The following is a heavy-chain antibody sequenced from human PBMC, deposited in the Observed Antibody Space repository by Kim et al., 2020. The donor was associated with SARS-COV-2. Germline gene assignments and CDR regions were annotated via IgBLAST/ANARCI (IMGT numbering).Heavy chain of an antibody. CDR1: GGSFSGYY. CDR3: ASPLSGS. CDR2: INHSGST. D-gene: IGHD3-16*01. J-gene: IGHJ5*02. Sequence: SETLSLTCAVYGGSFSGYYWSWIRQPPGKGLEWIGEINHSGSTNYNPSLKSRVTISVDTSKNQFSLKLSSVTAADTAVYYCASPLSGSWGQGTLVTVSS. V-gene: IGHV4-34*01.